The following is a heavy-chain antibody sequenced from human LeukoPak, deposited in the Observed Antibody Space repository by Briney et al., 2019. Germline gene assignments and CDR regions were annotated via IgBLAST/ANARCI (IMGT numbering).Heavy chain of an antibody. Sequence: GGSLRLSCIASGFTFSSYTMSWVRRAPGKGLERVSSINGGGDSATYADSVKGRFTISRDNSRNTVFLQVNSLRAEDTAVYYCAKGYSSTSYCLDYWGQGTLVTVSS. D-gene: IGHD2-2*01. J-gene: IGHJ4*02. CDR1: GFTFSSYT. V-gene: IGHV3-23*01. CDR3: AKGYSSTSYCLDY. CDR2: INGGGDSA.